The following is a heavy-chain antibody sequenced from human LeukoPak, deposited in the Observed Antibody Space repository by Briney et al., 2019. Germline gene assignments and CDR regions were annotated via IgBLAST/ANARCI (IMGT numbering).Heavy chain of an antibody. Sequence: SETLSLTCIVSGASISSYYWNWIRQPAGKGLEWIGRFYTSEKTEYSPSLKSRVTMSLDTSKNQFSLKLSSVTAADTAVYYCARGEDYDGSGSYYIHWGQGTQVTVSS. J-gene: IGHJ4*02. CDR3: ARGEDYDGSGSYYIH. D-gene: IGHD3-10*01. V-gene: IGHV4-4*07. CDR1: GASISSYY. CDR2: FYTSEKT.